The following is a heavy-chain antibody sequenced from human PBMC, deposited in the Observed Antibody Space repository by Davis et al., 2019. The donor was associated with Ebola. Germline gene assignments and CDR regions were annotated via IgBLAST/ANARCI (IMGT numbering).Heavy chain of an antibody. CDR3: ARERNSLGSDF. V-gene: IGHV1-8*01. CDR2: MNPNSGNT. J-gene: IGHJ4*02. CDR1: GYYFTSYD. D-gene: IGHD5-18*01. Sequence: AASVKVSCKASGYYFTSYDINWVRQASGQGLEWMGRMNPNSGNTGYAQKFQGRVTMTRDTSRTTAYMELSSLTSEDTAVNFCARERNSLGSDFWGQGTLVTVSS.